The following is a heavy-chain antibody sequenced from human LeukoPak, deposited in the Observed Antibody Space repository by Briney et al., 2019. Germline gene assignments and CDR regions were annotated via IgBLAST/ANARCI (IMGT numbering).Heavy chain of an antibody. CDR2: INPSGGGT. CDR1: GYTFTDYY. J-gene: IGHJ5*02. CDR3: ARDLNGGNSA. V-gene: IGHV1-2*02. D-gene: IGHD4-23*01. Sequence: GASVKVSCKASGYTFTDYYMHWVRQAPGQGLEWMGWINPSGGGTNYAQKFQGRVTMTRDTSTNIDYMELSSLRSDDTAVYYCARDLNGGNSAWGQGTLVTVSS.